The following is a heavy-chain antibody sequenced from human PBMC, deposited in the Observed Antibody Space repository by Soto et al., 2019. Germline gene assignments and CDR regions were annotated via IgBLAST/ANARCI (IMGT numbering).Heavy chain of an antibody. D-gene: IGHD6-19*01. CDR2: ITSDTNTI. CDR1: GFRFSIYS. J-gene: IGHJ4*02. V-gene: IGHV3-48*02. Sequence: EVQLVESGGGLVHPGGSLRLSCAASGFRFSIYSMNWVRQAPGKGLEWSAYITSDTNTIKYADSVKGRFTISRDNAKNSVYLQMNSLRDEDTAVYYCARSVEGHFDYWGQGTVVTVSS. CDR3: ARSVEGHFDY.